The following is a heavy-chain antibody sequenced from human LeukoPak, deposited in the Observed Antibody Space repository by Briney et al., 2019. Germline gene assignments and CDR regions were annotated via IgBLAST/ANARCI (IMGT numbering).Heavy chain of an antibody. D-gene: IGHD3-10*01. V-gene: IGHV3-23*01. CDR3: AKETTPNFGSGSYSYDY. CDR2: ISHRGGST. Sequence: GGSLRLSCAASGFTFTSFAMNWVRQAPGKGLEWVSSISHRGGSTYYADSVKDRFTISRDNSKNTLYLQMSSLRAEDTALYYCAKETTPNFGSGSYSYDYWGQGTLVTVSS. CDR1: GFTFTSFA. J-gene: IGHJ4*02.